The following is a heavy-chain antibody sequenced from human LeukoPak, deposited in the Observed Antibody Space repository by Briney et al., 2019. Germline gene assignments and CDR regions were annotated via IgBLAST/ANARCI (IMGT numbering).Heavy chain of an antibody. Sequence: GGSLRLSSAASGFTFSSYSMNWVRQAPGKGLEWVSSISSSSSYIYYADSVKGRFTISRDNAKNSLYLQMNSLRAEDTAVYYCASLSSGYPDYWGQGTLVPVSS. CDR2: ISSSSSYI. CDR3: ASLSSGYPDY. CDR1: GFTFSSYS. D-gene: IGHD3-22*01. V-gene: IGHV3-21*01. J-gene: IGHJ4*02.